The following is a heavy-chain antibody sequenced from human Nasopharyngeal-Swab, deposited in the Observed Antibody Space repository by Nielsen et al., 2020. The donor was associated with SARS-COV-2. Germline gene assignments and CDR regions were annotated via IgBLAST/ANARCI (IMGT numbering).Heavy chain of an antibody. V-gene: IGHV3-23*05. CDR3: AAAPSGDYGGY. Sequence: GESLKISCAASGFTFSSYGMSWVRQAPGKGLEWVSAIYSGGSSTYYADSVKGRFTISRDNSKNTVYLQMSSLRAEDTAVYYCAAAPSGDYGGYWGQGTLVTVSS. D-gene: IGHD4-23*01. CDR2: IYSGGSST. J-gene: IGHJ4*02. CDR1: GFTFSSYG.